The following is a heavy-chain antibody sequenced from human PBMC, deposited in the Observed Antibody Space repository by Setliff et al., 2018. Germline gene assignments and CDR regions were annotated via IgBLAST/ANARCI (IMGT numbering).Heavy chain of an antibody. Sequence: PGGSLRLSCAASGFTFGSYSMNWVRQAPGKGLEWVSYISSSSSTIYYADSVKGRFTISRDNAQNSLYLQMNSLRAEDTAVYYCTGRTYGHQLGDYWGQGTLVTVSS. V-gene: IGHV3-48*04. CDR3: TGRTYGHQLGDY. D-gene: IGHD3-10*01. CDR2: ISSSSSTI. J-gene: IGHJ4*02. CDR1: GFTFGSYS.